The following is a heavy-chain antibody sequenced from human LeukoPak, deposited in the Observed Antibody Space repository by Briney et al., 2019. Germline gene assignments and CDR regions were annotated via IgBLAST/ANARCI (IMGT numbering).Heavy chain of an antibody. J-gene: IGHJ4*02. CDR3: AKDFRVYGSGTDYPLGY. CDR1: GFNFDDDV. CDR2: ISWNGGTI. Sequence: GRSLRLSWAASGFNFDDDVMHWVRQVPGKGLEWVSGISWNGGTIGYADSVKGRFTISRDNAKNSLFLQMNSLRAEDTALYYCAKDFRVYGSGTDYPLGYWGQGTLVTVSS. D-gene: IGHD3-10*01. V-gene: IGHV3-9*01.